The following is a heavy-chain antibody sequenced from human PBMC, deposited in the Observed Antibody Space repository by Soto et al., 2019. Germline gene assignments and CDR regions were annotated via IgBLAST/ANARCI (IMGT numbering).Heavy chain of an antibody. J-gene: IGHJ4*02. CDR3: ATPGPGVAASF. CDR1: GYTFTNYW. CDR2: IYPSDLDT. D-gene: IGHD6-19*01. V-gene: IGHV5-51*01. Sequence: PGESLKISCNGLGYTFTNYWIGWVRQMPGKGPEWMGLIYPSDLDTRYSPSFQGQVTISADKSVSTAYLQWNSLRASDTAMYYCATPGPGVAASFWGQGTQVTVSS.